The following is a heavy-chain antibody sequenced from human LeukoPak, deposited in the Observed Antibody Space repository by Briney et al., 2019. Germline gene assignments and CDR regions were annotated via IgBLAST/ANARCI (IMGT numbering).Heavy chain of an antibody. D-gene: IGHD3-10*01. CDR1: GGSFSGYY. CDR3: ARTHYYGSGSYYNLRYYYGMDV. J-gene: IGHJ6*04. V-gene: IGHV4-34*01. CDR2: INHSGST. Sequence: SETLSLTCAVYGGSFSGYYWSWIRQPPGKGLEWIGEINHSGSTNYNPSLKSRVTISVDTSKNQFSLKLSSVTAADTAVYYCARTHYYGSGSYYNLRYYYGMDVWGKGTTATVSS.